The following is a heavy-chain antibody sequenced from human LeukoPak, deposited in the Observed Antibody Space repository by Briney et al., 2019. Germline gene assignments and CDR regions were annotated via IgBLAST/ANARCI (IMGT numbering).Heavy chain of an antibody. CDR2: IYPGDSDT. Sequence: GESLKISCKGSGYSFTSHWIAWVRQMPGKGLEWMGIIYPGDSDTRYSPSFQGQVTISADKSISTAYLQWSSLKASDTAMYYCARRGRYSSSWYGSYYFDYWGQGTLVTVSS. J-gene: IGHJ4*02. CDR1: GYSFTSHW. CDR3: ARRGRYSSSWYGSYYFDY. D-gene: IGHD6-13*01. V-gene: IGHV5-51*01.